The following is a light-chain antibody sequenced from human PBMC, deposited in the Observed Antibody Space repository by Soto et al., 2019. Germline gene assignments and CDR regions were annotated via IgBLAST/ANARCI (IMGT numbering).Light chain of an antibody. CDR3: QQYGSSPNT. J-gene: IGKJ2*01. CDR1: QSVSSSY. CDR2: GAS. Sequence: EIVLTQSPGTLSLSPGERATLSCRASQSVSSSYLAWYQQKPGQAPRLLIYGASSRATGIPDRFSGSGSGTDFTLTISRLEPEDFVVYHCQQYGSSPNTFGQGTKLEIK. V-gene: IGKV3-20*01.